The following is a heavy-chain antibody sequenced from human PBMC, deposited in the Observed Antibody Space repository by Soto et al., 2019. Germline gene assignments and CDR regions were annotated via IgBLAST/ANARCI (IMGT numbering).Heavy chain of an antibody. Sequence: QVQLVQSGAEEKKPGASVKVSCKASGYTFTSYAMHWVRQAPGQRLEWMGWINAGNGNTKYSQKFQGRVTITRDTCASTAYMELSSLRSDDTAVYDCARSIVVVTALDYWGQGTLVTVSS. D-gene: IGHD2-21*02. CDR1: GYTFTSYA. J-gene: IGHJ4*02. CDR2: INAGNGNT. CDR3: ARSIVVVTALDY. V-gene: IGHV1-3*05.